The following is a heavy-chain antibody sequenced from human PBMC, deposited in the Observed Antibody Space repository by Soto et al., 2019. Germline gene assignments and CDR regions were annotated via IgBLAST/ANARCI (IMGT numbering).Heavy chain of an antibody. Sequence: EVPLVESGGGLIKPGGSLRLSCAASGLSFSDAWMNWVRQAPGRGLEWVGRIKGKSDGDTTDYAAPVKGRFSISREDSTTTTFLQINRLKTEDTGVYYCTTELQLLSALAVWGQGTLVTVSS. CDR1: GLSFSDAW. CDR2: IKGKSDGDTT. D-gene: IGHD2-15*01. V-gene: IGHV3-15*07. J-gene: IGHJ3*01. CDR3: TTELQLLSALAV.